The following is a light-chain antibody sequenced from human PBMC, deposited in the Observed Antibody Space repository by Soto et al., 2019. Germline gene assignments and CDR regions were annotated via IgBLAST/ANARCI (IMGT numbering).Light chain of an antibody. CDR1: QNIYSN. CDR2: RAS. J-gene: IGKJ1*01. CDR3: LQYQNLWA. Sequence: EIVITQSPATLSVSPGERATLSCRASQNIYSNVAWYQQRPGQAARLLIYRASTRAPGIPARCSGSGSGTEFTLTISSLQSEDFTVYSCLQYQNLWAFGQGTKVDIK. V-gene: IGKV3-15*01.